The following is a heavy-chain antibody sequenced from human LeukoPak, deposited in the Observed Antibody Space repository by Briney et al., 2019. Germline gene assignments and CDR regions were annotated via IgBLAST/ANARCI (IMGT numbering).Heavy chain of an antibody. CDR3: ARGSLRFLEWSADY. CDR1: GYTFTSYG. D-gene: IGHD3-3*01. CDR2: ISADNGNT. J-gene: IGHJ4*02. V-gene: IGHV1-18*01. Sequence: ASVKVSCKASGYTFTSYGISWVRQAPGQGLEWMGWISADNGNTNYAQKFQGIIIMTTDTSTSTAFMEMKSLKSDDTDVYYCARGSLRFLEWSADYWGQGTLVTVSS.